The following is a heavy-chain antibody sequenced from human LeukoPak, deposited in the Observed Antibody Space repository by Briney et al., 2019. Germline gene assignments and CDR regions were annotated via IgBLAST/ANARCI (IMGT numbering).Heavy chain of an antibody. J-gene: IGHJ6*02. D-gene: IGHD5-12*01. CDR1: GFIFSNCG. V-gene: IGHV3-33*01. Sequence: GGSLRLSCAASGFIFSNCGMHWVRQAPGKGLEWVAVIWHDGSNKYYADPVKGRFTISRDNSKNTLYLQMNSLGVEDTAAYYCVVSYSGHVLYYYGMDVWGQGTTVTVSS. CDR2: IWHDGSNK. CDR3: VVSYSGHVLYYYGMDV.